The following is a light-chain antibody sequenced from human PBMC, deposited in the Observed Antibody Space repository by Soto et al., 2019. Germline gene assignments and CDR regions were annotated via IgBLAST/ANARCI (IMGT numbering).Light chain of an antibody. V-gene: IGKV3-15*01. CDR3: QQYNSWPWT. J-gene: IGKJ1*01. CDR1: QSFTSN. Sequence: EIVMTQSPCTLSVSPGERATLSCRASQSFTSNLAWYQQKPGQAPRLLIYGASTRATGVPARFSGSGSGTEVTLTISSLQSEDFAVYYCQQYNSWPWTFGQGTKVHIK. CDR2: GAS.